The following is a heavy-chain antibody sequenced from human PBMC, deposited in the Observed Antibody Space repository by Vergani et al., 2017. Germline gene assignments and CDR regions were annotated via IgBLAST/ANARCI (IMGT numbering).Heavy chain of an antibody. CDR2: INPSGGST. J-gene: IGHJ4*02. Sequence: QVQLVQSGAEVKKPGASVKVSCKASGYTFTSYYMHWVRQAPGQGLEWMGIINPSGGSTSYAQKFQGRVTMTRDTSTSTVYMKLSSLRSEDTAVYYCAREQPLLMRYATLPNFDYWGQGTLVTVSS. D-gene: IGHD5-12*01. V-gene: IGHV1-46*03. CDR1: GYTFTSYY. CDR3: AREQPLLMRYATLPNFDY.